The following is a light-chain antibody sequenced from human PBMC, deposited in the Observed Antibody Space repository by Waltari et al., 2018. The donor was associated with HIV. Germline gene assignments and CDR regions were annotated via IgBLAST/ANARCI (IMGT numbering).Light chain of an antibody. CDR3: VGWDSRLSGYV. V-gene: IGLV1-47*01. CDR1: SPNIENAN. CDR2: KYT. J-gene: IGLJ1*01. Sequence: QSVLTQPPPPSGTPGQRVTIPCSGRSPNIENANGHWYQQPTGAAPRLLIYKYTQRPSGVPDRFTGSKSGTSASLAISGLRSEDEADYYCVGWDSRLSGYVFGSGTKVTVL.